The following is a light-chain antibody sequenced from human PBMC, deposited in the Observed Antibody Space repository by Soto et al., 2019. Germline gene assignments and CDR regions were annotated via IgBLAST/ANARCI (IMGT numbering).Light chain of an antibody. CDR2: DVS. Sequence: QSALTQPASVSGSPGQSIAISCTGTSSDVGGYNYVSWYQQHPGKAPKLMIYDVSYRPSGVSNRFSGSKSGNTASLTISALQAEDEADYYCCSYTTHTTQIFGRGTKVTVL. CDR3: CSYTTHTTQI. CDR1: SSDVGGYNY. V-gene: IGLV2-14*03. J-gene: IGLJ2*01.